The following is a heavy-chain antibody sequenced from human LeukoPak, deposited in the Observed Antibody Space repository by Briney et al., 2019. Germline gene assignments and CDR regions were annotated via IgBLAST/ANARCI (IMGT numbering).Heavy chain of an antibody. D-gene: IGHD2-21*02. CDR3: ARVGDCGGDCSHFDY. J-gene: IGHJ4*02. Sequence: SETLSLTCAVDGGSFSGYYWSWIRQPPGKGLEWIGYIYYSGSTNYNPSLKSRVTISVDTSKNQFSLKLSSGTAADTAVYYCARVGDCGGDCSHFDYWGQGTLVTVSS. CDR2: IYYSGST. V-gene: IGHV4-59*01. CDR1: GGSFSGYY.